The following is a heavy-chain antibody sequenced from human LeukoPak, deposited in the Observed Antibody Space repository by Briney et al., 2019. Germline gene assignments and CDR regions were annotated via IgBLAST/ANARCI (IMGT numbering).Heavy chain of an antibody. D-gene: IGHD5-12*01. CDR1: GFTLSSYG. CDR3: ANSPGGGYSGYDLDY. Sequence: GGSLRLSCAASGFTLSSYGMHWVRQAPGKGLEWVAFIRYDGINKYYADSVKGRFTISRDNSKNTLYLQMNSLRAEDTAVYYCANSPGGGYSGYDLDYWGQGTLVTVSS. J-gene: IGHJ4*02. V-gene: IGHV3-30*02. CDR2: IRYDGINK.